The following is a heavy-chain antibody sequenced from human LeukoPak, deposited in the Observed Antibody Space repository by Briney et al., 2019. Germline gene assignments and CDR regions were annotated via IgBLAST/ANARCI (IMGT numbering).Heavy chain of an antibody. V-gene: IGHV1-18*01. J-gene: IGHJ6*02. CDR2: ISAYNGNT. CDR1: GYTFTSYG. D-gene: IGHD6-19*01. Sequence: ASVKVSCKASGYTFTSYGISWVRQAPGQGLEWMGWISAYNGNTNYAQKLQGRVTMTTDTSTSTAYMELRSLRSDDTAVYFCARDRGSSGSKKYYYYYGMDVWGQGTTVTVSS. CDR3: ARDRGSSGSKKYYYYYGMDV.